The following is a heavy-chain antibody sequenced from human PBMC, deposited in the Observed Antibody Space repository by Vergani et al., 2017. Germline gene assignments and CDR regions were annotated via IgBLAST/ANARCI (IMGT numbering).Heavy chain of an antibody. J-gene: IGHJ5*02. Sequence: QVQLQESGPGLVKPSQTLYLTCTVSGGSISSGSYYWSWIRQPAGKGLEWIGRIYTSGSTNYNPSLKSRVTMSVDTSKNQFSLKLSSVTAADTAVYYCARGITIFGGGGWFDPWGQGTLVTVSS. V-gene: IGHV4-61*02. CDR3: ARGITIFGGGGWFDP. CDR1: GGSISSGSYY. CDR2: IYTSGST. D-gene: IGHD3-3*01.